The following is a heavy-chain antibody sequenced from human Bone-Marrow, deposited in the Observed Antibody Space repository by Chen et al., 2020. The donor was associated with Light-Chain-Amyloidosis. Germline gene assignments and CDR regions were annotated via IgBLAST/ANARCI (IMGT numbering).Heavy chain of an antibody. J-gene: IGHJ2*01. D-gene: IGHD3-3*01. Sequence: QVQLQESGPGLVKPSETLSLTCTVSGGSVSSGSYYWSWIRQPPGKGLEWIGYIYYSGSTNYNPSLKSRVTISVDTSKNQFSLKLSSVTAADTAVYYCAREGVRLLEWLPFDLWGRGTLVTVSS. V-gene: IGHV4-61*01. CDR1: GGSVSSGSYY. CDR2: IYYSGST. CDR3: AREGVRLLEWLPFDL.